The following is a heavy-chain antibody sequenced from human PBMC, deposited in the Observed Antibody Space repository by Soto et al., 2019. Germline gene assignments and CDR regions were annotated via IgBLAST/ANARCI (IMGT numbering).Heavy chain of an antibody. CDR2: ISGSGGST. CDR3: AKKNASMIVVVTDFGRGNWYFDL. J-gene: IGHJ2*01. D-gene: IGHD3-22*01. V-gene: IGHV3-23*01. CDR1: GFTFSSYA. Sequence: EVQLLESGGGLVQPGGSLRLSCAASGFTFSSYAMSWVRQAPGKGLEWVSAISGSGGSTYYADSVKGRFTISRDNSKNTLYLEMNSLRAEDTAVYYCAKKNASMIVVVTDFGRGNWYFDLWGRGTLVTVSS.